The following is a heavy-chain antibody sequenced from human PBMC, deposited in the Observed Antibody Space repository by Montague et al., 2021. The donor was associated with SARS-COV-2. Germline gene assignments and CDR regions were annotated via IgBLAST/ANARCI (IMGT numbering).Heavy chain of an antibody. D-gene: IGHD3-10*01. Sequence: QSGAEVKKPRESLRISCKGSGYSFTSYWISWVRQMPGKGLEWMGRIDPSDSYTNYSPSFQGHVTISADKSISTAYLQWSSLKASDTAMYYCARHRAYYGSGSPPIIDHWGQGTLVTVSS. V-gene: IGHV5-10-1*01. CDR1: GYSFTSYW. CDR3: ARHRAYYGSGSPPIIDH. CDR2: IDPSDSYT. J-gene: IGHJ4*02.